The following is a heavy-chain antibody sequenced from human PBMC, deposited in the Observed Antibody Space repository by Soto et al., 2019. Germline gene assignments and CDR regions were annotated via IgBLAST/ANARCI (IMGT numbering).Heavy chain of an antibody. CDR3: ARGGIRFLEWLLRWFDP. D-gene: IGHD3-3*01. CDR2: ISYDGSNK. Sequence: VGSLRLSCAASGFTFSNYGMNWVLQAPGKGLEWVAVISYDGSNKYYADSVKGRFTISRDNSKNTLYLQMNSLRAEDTAVYYCARGGIRFLEWLLRWFDPWGQGTLVTVSS. CDR1: GFTFSNYG. J-gene: IGHJ5*02. V-gene: IGHV3-30*19.